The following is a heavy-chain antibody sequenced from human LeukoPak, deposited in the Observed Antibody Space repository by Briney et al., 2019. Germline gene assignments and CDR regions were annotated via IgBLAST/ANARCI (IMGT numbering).Heavy chain of an antibody. CDR2: IYTSGST. CDR3: ASQGGITMIPGYYYYYMDV. V-gene: IGHV4-61*02. D-gene: IGHD3-22*01. J-gene: IGHJ6*03. Sequence: SETLSLTCTVSGGSISSGSYYWSWIRQPAGKGLEWIGRIYTSGSTNYNPSLKSRVTISVDTSKNQFSLKLSSVTAADTAVYYCASQGGITMIPGYYYYYMDVWGKGTTVTVSS. CDR1: GGSISSGSYY.